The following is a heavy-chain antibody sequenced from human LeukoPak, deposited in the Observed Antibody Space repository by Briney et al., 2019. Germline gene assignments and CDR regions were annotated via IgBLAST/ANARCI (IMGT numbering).Heavy chain of an antibody. CDR2: ISAYNGNT. J-gene: IGHJ4*02. D-gene: IGHD3-22*01. CDR1: GYTFTSYG. CDR3: ARAGPDYYDSSGYSSEDY. V-gene: IGHV1-18*01. Sequence: ASVKVSCKASGYTFTSYGISWVRQAPGQGLEWMGWISAYNGNTNYAQKLQGRVTMTTDTSTSTAYMELRSLRSDDTAVYYCARAGPDYYDSSGYSSEDYWGQGTLVTVSS.